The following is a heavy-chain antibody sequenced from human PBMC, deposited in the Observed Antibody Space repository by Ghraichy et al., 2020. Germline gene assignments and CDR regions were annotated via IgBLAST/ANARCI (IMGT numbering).Heavy chain of an antibody. J-gene: IGHJ6*02. CDR1: GGSISSYY. CDR3: ARDSVWFGESTLYYYYGMDV. CDR2: IYTSGST. Sequence: SETLSLTCTVSGGSISSYYWSWIRQPAGKGLEWIGRIYTSGSTNYNPSLKSRVTMSVDTSKNQFSLKLSSVTAADTAVYYCARDSVWFGESTLYYYYGMDVWGQGTTVTVSS. V-gene: IGHV4-4*07. D-gene: IGHD3-10*01.